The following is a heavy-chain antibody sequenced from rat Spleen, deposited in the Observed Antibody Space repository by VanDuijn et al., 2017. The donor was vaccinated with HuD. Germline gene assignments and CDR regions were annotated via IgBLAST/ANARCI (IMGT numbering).Heavy chain of an antibody. J-gene: IGHJ4*01. D-gene: IGHD1-3*01. CDR2: INNAGST. V-gene: IGHV3-3*01. Sequence: VQLQESGPGLVKPSQSLSLTCSVTGFSITSSYRWNWIRKFPGNKLEWMGYINNAGSTNYNPSLKSRISVTRDTSKNQFFLQVNSVTTEDTATYYCAKTTVAYYYVMDAWGQGASVTVSS. CDR1: GFSITSSYR. CDR3: AKTTVAYYYVMDA.